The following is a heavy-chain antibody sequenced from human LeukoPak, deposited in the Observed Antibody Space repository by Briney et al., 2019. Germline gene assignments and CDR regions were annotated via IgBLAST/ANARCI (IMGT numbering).Heavy chain of an antibody. D-gene: IGHD3-10*01. CDR3: ARLTTRPGGIRPLIMDF. CDR2: IYYSGST. CDR1: NGSISSDY. J-gene: IGHJ4*02. Sequence: PSETLSLTCTLSNGSISSDYWTWIRQPPGKGLERIGYIYYSGSTRYNPSLESRATISLDTSRNQFSLKLTSMTAADTAVYYCARLTTRPGGIRPLIMDFWGQGTLVTVSS. V-gene: IGHV4-59*01.